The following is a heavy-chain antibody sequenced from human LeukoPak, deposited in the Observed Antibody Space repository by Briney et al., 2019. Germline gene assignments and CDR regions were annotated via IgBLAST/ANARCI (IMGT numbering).Heavy chain of an antibody. CDR2: ISPYNGNT. Sequence: ASVKVSCKASGYTFISYGISWVRQAPGQGLEWMGWISPYNGNTNYAQKLQGRVTITTDESTSTAYMELSSLRSEDTAVYYCARDPRLPDYYDSSGSWFDPWGQGTLVTVSS. J-gene: IGHJ5*02. D-gene: IGHD3-22*01. CDR3: ARDPRLPDYYDSSGSWFDP. CDR1: GYTFISYG. V-gene: IGHV1-18*01.